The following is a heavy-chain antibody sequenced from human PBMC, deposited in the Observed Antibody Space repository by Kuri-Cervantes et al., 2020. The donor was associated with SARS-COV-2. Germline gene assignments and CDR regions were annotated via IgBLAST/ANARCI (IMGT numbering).Heavy chain of an antibody. V-gene: IGHV3-23*01. Sequence: GGSLRLSCAASGFTFSSYAMSWVRQAPGKGLEWVSVISGSGGSTYYADSVKGRFTISRDNSKNTLYLQMNSLRAEDTAVYYCAKLGSRRHYEDWGQGTLVTVSS. CDR3: AKLGSRRHYED. CDR2: ISGSGGST. D-gene: IGHD4-17*01. J-gene: IGHJ4*02. CDR1: GFTFSSYA.